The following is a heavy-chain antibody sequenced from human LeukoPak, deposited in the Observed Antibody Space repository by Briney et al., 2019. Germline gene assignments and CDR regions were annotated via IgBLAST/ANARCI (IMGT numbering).Heavy chain of an antibody. D-gene: IGHD3-16*01. J-gene: IGHJ5*02. V-gene: IGHV1-8*01. CDR3: ARVDRLVSFGTDDWLDP. CDR2: MSPDSGNT. CDR1: GYTFTSYD. Sequence: ASVKVSCKASGYTFTSYDINWVRQATGQGLEWMGWMSPDSGNTGYGQNFQGRVTMTRNTSIGTAYVELSSLKSDDTAVYYCARVDRLVSFGTDDWLDPWGQGTLVTVSS.